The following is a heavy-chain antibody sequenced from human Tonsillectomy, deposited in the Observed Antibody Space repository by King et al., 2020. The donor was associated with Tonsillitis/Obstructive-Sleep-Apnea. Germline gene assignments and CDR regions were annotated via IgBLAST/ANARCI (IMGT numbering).Heavy chain of an antibody. CDR2: INPNSGDT. CDR1: GYTFTGYY. V-gene: IGHV1-2*06. J-gene: IGHJ5*02. D-gene: IGHD6-13*01. Sequence: QLVQSGAEVKKPGASVTVSCKTSGYTFTGYYMHWVRQAPGQGLEWMGRINPNSGDTNYAQKFQGRVTMTRDTSISTAYMALSRLKSDDTAMYYCARDPADSNSWTGGRFDPWGQGTLVTVSS. CDR3: ARDPADSNSWTGGRFDP.